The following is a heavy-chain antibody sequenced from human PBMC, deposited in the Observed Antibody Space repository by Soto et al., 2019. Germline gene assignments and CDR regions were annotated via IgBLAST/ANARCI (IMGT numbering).Heavy chain of an antibody. J-gene: IGHJ4*02. Sequence: QVQLVQSGAEVKKPGSSVKVSCKASGGTFSSYAISWVRQAHGQGLEWMGGIIPIFGTANYAQKFQGRVTITADESTSTAYIDLSSLRSEDTAVYYCARGGDSSGWFPNYFDYCGQGNLVTVSS. V-gene: IGHV1-69*01. CDR2: IIPIFGTA. CDR3: ARGGDSSGWFPNYFDY. D-gene: IGHD6-19*01. CDR1: GGTFSSYA.